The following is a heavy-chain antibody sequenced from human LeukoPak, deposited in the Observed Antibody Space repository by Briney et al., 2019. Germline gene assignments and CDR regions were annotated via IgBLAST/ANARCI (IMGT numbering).Heavy chain of an antibody. CDR3: TTESWIQLWAFDY. CDR2: IKSKTDGGTT. J-gene: IGHJ4*02. CDR1: GFTFSNAW. D-gene: IGHD5-18*01. Sequence: PGGSLRLSCAASGFTFSNAWMSWVRQAPGKGLEWVGRIKSKTDGGTTDYAAPVKGRFTISGDDSKNTLYLQMNSLKTEDTAVYYCTTESWIQLWAFDYWGQGTLVTVSS. V-gene: IGHV3-15*01.